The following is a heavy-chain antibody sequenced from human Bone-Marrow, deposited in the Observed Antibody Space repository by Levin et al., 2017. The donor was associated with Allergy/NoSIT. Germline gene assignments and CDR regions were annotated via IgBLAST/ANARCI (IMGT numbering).Heavy chain of an antibody. J-gene: IGHJ6*03. V-gene: IGHV3-30-3*01. Sequence: PGGSLRLSCAASGFTFSSYAMHWVRQAPGKGLEWVAVISYDGSNKYYADSVKGRFTISRDNSKNTLYLQMNSLRAEDTAVYYCARDPSTVPPSGVMDVWGKGTTVTVSS. CDR1: GFTFSSYA. D-gene: IGHD4-11*01. CDR3: ARDPSTVPPSGVMDV. CDR2: ISYDGSNK.